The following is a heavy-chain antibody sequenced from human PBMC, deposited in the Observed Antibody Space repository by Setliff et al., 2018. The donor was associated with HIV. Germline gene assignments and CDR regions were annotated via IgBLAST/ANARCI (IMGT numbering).Heavy chain of an antibody. CDR3: TRDDPPGYCSSTTYPYLFDY. CDR1: GFSFDDYA. D-gene: IGHD2-2*01. CDR2: IRRKAHGGTI. Sequence: PGGSLTLSCTASGFSFDDYALAWVRQAPGKGLEWVSFIRRKAHGGTIEYAESVKGRFTISRDDSKTIAYLQMSGLKTEDTAVYVCTRDDPPGYCSSTTYPYLFDYWGRGTLVTVSS. J-gene: IGHJ4*02. V-gene: IGHV3-49*04.